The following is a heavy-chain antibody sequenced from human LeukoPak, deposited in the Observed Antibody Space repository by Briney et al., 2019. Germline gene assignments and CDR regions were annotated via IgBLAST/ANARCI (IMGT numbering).Heavy chain of an antibody. CDR2: IYTSGST. J-gene: IGHJ6*03. V-gene: IGHV4-4*07. D-gene: IGHD2-15*01. CDR1: GGSISSYY. CDR3: ARDSSYCSGGSCYSHYYYMDV. Sequence: SETLSLTCTVSGGSISSYYWSWIRQSAGKGLEWIGRIYTSGSTNYNPSLKSRVTMSVDTSKNQFSLKLSSVTAGDTAVYYCARDSSYCSGGSCYSHYYYMDVWGKGTTVTVSS.